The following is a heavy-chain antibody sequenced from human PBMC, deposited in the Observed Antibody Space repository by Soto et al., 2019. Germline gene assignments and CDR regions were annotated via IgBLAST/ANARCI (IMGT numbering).Heavy chain of an antibody. Sequence: EVQLVESGGGLVQPGGSLRLSCAASGFTFSSYSMNWVRQAPGKGLEWVSYISSSSSTIYYADSVKGRFTISRDNAKNSLYLQMNSLRAEDTAVYYCASILMTTGTSHFGAYYYGMDVWGQGTTVTVSS. CDR2: ISSSSSTI. CDR1: GFTFSSYS. V-gene: IGHV3-48*01. J-gene: IGHJ6*02. D-gene: IGHD4-4*01. CDR3: ASILMTTGTSHFGAYYYGMDV.